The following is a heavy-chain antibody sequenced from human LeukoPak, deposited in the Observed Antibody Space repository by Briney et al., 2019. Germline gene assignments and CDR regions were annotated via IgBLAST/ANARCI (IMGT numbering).Heavy chain of an antibody. CDR3: AKDPGFDY. V-gene: IGHV3-23*01. CDR2: ISGSGDDT. J-gene: IGHJ4*02. Sequence: GGSLRLSCVVSGFPFSSYAMSWVRQAPGKGLEWVSGISGSGDDTYYAASVKGRFTVSRDTSKNTLYLQTNSLRAEDTAVYYCAKDPGFDYWGQGTLVTVSS. CDR1: GFPFSSYA.